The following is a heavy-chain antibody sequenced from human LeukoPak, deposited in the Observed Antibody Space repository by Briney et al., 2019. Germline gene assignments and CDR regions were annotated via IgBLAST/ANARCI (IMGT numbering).Heavy chain of an antibody. CDR1: GGSISSYY. CDR2: ISTSGST. D-gene: IGHD3-22*01. V-gene: IGHV4-4*07. CDR3: ARGYYYDSSGYPGDY. Sequence: SETLSLTCTVSGGSISSYYWSWIRQPAGKGLESIGHISTSGSTNYNPSLKSRVTMSVDTSKNQFSLKLSSVTAADTALYYCARGYYYDSSGYPGDYWGQGTLVTVSS. J-gene: IGHJ4*02.